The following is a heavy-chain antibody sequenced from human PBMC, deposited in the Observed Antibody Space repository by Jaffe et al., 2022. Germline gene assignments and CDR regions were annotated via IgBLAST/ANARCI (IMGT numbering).Heavy chain of an antibody. D-gene: IGHD2-15*01. Sequence: EVQLVESGGKLVQPGGSLRLSCATSGFIFSNYEMNWVRQAPGKGLEWIANIRSSGTAYYADSVKGRFTISRDNGKNSLFLQMNSLRAEDTAVYFCVRDPGRTEYYYGDHWGQGALVTVSS. J-gene: IGHJ4*02. V-gene: IGHV3-48*03. CDR3: VRDPGRTEYYYGDH. CDR1: GFIFSNYE. CDR2: IRSSGTA.